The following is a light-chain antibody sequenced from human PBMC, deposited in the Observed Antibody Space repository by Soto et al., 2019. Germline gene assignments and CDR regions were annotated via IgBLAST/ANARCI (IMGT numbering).Light chain of an antibody. CDR3: QQYNNWLYT. Sequence: EIVMTQSPATLSVSPGERATLSCRASQSVRTNLAWYLQKPGQAPSLLIYGASTRATDVPDRFSGSGSETEFTLTISSLQSEDFAVYYCQQYNNWLYTFGQGTKLEIK. CDR2: GAS. V-gene: IGKV3-15*01. J-gene: IGKJ2*01. CDR1: QSVRTN.